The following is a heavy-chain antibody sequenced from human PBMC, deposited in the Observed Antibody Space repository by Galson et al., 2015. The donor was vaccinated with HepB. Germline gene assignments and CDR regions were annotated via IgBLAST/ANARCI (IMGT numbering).Heavy chain of an antibody. D-gene: IGHD1-26*01. CDR1: GFTFSSYS. J-gene: IGHJ4*02. CDR3: ARDGVGKWELPPGDY. CDR2: ISSSSSTI. V-gene: IGHV3-48*01. Sequence: SLRLSCAASGFTFSSYSMNWVRQAPGKGLEWVSYISSSSSTIYYADSVKGRFTISRDNAKNSLYLQMNSLRAEDTAVYYCARDGVGKWELPPGDYWGQGTLVTVSS.